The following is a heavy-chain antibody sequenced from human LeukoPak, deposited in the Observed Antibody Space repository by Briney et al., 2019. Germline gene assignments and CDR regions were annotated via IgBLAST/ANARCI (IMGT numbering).Heavy chain of an antibody. J-gene: IGHJ3*02. D-gene: IGHD1-1*01. CDR2: IYSSGNT. V-gene: IGHV4-59*08. CDR3: ARGGVVVQDAFDI. CDR1: AGSISTYY. Sequence: SETLSLTCTVSAGSISTYYWGWIRQPPGKGLEWVGSIYSSGNTNDNPSLKSRLTISVNTSKNQFSLKLTSVTAADTAMYYCARGGVVVQDAFDIWGQGTMVTVSS.